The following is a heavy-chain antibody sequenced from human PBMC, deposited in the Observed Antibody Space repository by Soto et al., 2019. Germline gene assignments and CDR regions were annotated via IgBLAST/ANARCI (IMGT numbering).Heavy chain of an antibody. V-gene: IGHV1-46*01. CDR3: ASSNIVAAPYGMDV. J-gene: IGHJ6*02. Sequence: ASVKVSCKASGYTFTSYYMHWVRQAPGQGLEWMGIINPSGGGTNYAQKFQGRVTMTRDTSASTAYMELSSLRSEDTAVYYCASSNIVAAPYGMDVWGQGTTVTVSS. CDR1: GYTFTSYY. CDR2: INPSGGGT. D-gene: IGHD6-13*01.